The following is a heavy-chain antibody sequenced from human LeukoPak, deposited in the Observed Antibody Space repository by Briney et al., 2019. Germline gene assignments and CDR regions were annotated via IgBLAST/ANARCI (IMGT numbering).Heavy chain of an antibody. V-gene: IGHV4-34*01. CDR2: INHSGST. CDR3: ARGLGVCGDYALDY. CDR1: GGSFSGYY. J-gene: IGHJ4*02. D-gene: IGHD4-17*01. Sequence: PSETLSLTCAVYGGSFSGYYWSWIRQPPGKGLEWIGEINHSGSTNYNPSLKSRVTISVDTSKNQFSLKLSSVTAADTAVYYCARGLGVCGDYALDYWGQGTLVTVSS.